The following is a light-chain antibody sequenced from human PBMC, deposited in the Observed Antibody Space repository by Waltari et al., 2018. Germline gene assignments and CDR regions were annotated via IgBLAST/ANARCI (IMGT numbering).Light chain of an antibody. V-gene: IGLV2-14*01. CDR1: SSDVGGYNY. CDR2: EVS. Sequence: QSALTQPASVSGSPGQSITISCTGTSSDVGGYNYVSWYQQHPGKAPKLMIDEVSNRPSGVSNRFSGSKSGNTASLTISGLQAEDEADYYCSSYTSSSTLDVVFGGGTKLTVL. J-gene: IGLJ2*01. CDR3: SSYTSSSTLDVV.